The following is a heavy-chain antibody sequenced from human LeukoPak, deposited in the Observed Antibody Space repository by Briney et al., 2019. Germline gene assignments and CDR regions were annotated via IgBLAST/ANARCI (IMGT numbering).Heavy chain of an antibody. CDR2: INTDGSIT. V-gene: IGHV3-74*01. Sequence: GGSLRLSCAASGFTFSDYWIHWVRQAPGKGLVWVSRINTDGSITNYADSVKGRFSISRDNAKNTLYLQMSSLRAEDTAAYYCARENYHGLDVWGQGTTVTVSS. CDR3: ARENYHGLDV. CDR1: GFTFSDYW. J-gene: IGHJ6*02.